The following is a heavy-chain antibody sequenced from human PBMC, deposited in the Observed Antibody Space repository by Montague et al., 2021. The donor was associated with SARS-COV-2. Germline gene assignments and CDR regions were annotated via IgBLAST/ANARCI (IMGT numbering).Heavy chain of an antibody. Sequence: SETLSLTCTVSGGSLNSYYWSWIRQPPGKGLEWIGYIFYSGDTNNNPSPKSRVTISVDTSKNQFSLKLTSVTAADTAVYYCARESGFLDAFDIWGQGTMVTVSS. CDR3: ARESGFLDAFDI. V-gene: IGHV4-59*01. D-gene: IGHD1-14*01. CDR2: IFYSGDT. J-gene: IGHJ3*02. CDR1: GGSLNSYY.